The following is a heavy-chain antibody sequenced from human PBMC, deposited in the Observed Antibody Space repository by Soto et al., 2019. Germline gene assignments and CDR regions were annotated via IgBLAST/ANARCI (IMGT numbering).Heavy chain of an antibody. CDR2: IYPGDSET. Sequence: GESLKISCEASGYRFASYWIACVRQMPGKGLEWMGLIYPGDSETRYSLSFQGQVTISVDKSINTAYLHWSSLKASDTAMYFCARPEHYYGTGSDTGSMDVWGQGTTVTVSS. CDR1: GYRFASYW. J-gene: IGHJ6*02. V-gene: IGHV5-51*01. CDR3: ARPEHYYGTGSDTGSMDV. D-gene: IGHD3-10*01.